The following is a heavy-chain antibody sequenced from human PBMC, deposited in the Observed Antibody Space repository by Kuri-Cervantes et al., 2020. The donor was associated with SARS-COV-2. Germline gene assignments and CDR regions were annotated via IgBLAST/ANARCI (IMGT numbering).Heavy chain of an antibody. V-gene: IGHV3-9*03. CDR2: ISWNSGSI. Sequence: GGSLRLSCAAPGFTCDDYAMHWVRQAPGKGLEWVSGISWNSGSIGYADSVKGRFTISRDNAKNSLYLQMNSLRAEDMALYYCAKGPAYDFSTYYFDYWGQGTLVTVSS. CDR1: GFTCDDYA. J-gene: IGHJ4*02. CDR3: AKGPAYDFSTYYFDY. D-gene: IGHD3-3*01.